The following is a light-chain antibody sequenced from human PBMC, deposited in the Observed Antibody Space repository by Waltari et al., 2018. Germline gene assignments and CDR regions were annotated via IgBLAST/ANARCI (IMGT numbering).Light chain of an antibody. CDR3: QTWGTGIQV. Sequence: QLVLTQSPSASASLGASVKLTCTLSSRHSSYATAGHQQQPEKGPRYLMKLNSDGSHSKGDGIPDRFSGSSSGAERYLTISSLQSEDEADYYCQTWGTGIQVFGGGTKLTVL. V-gene: IGLV4-69*01. CDR1: SRHSSYA. J-gene: IGLJ3*02. CDR2: LNSDGSH.